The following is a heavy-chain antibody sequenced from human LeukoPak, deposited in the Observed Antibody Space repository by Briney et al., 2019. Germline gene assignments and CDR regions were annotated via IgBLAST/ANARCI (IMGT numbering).Heavy chain of an antibody. J-gene: IGHJ2*01. CDR2: IHPGDSHT. CDR1: GYSFTSYW. D-gene: IGHD2-2*01. Sequence: GESLKISCKGSGYSFTSYWIGWVRQMPGKGLEWMGIIHPGDSHTWYSPSLQGQVTISADKSISMAYLQWSSLKASDTAMYFCARQPGMTAKSWYFDLWGRGTLVTVSS. V-gene: IGHV5-51*01. CDR3: ARQPGMTAKSWYFDL.